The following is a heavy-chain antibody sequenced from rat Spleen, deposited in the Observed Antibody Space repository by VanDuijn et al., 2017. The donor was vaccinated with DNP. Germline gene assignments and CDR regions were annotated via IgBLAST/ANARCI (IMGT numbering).Heavy chain of an antibody. V-gene: IGHV5-22*01. D-gene: IGHD4-3*01. CDR1: GFTFSAYY. Sequence: EVQLVESGGGLVQPGRSMKLSCAASGFTFSAYYMAWVRQAPAKGLEWVAYIGSPAYAPYYTDSVKGRFAISRDNAKSTLYLQMNSLRSEDMATYYCVRWNSGHFDYWGQEVMVTVSS. CDR3: VRWNSGHFDY. J-gene: IGHJ2*01. CDR2: IGSPAYAP.